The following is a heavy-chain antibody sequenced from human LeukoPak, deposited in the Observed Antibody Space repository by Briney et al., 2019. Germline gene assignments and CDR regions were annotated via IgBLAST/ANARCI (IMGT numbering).Heavy chain of an antibody. CDR3: AKGGTYCGGDCYLGVDY. J-gene: IGHJ4*02. D-gene: IGHD2-21*02. CDR2: IYSDGST. Sequence: GALILSCAASGVTVSSSYMSWVRQAPGKGLEWVSEIYSDGSTYYAASVKGRFSISRDNSKNTLYLQMNSLRAEDTAVYYCAKGGTYCGGDCYLGVDYWGQGTLVTVSS. CDR1: GVTVSSSY. V-gene: IGHV3-53*01.